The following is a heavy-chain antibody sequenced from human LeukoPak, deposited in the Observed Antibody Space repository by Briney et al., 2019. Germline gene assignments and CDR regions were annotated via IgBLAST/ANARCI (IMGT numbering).Heavy chain of an antibody. Sequence: ASVRVSCKASGYIFTGYYMHWMRQAPGQGLEWMGWINPNSGGTNYAQKFQGRVTMTRDTFISTVYMDLSRLRSDDTAVYYCARELWFGEFYFDYWGQGTLVTVSS. CDR2: INPNSGGT. CDR3: ARELWFGEFYFDY. J-gene: IGHJ4*02. V-gene: IGHV1-2*02. CDR1: GYIFTGYY. D-gene: IGHD3-10*01.